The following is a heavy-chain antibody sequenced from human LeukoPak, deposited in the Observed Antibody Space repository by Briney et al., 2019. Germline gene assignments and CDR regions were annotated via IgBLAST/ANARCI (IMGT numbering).Heavy chain of an antibody. J-gene: IGHJ5*02. CDR2: ISGSGGST. V-gene: IGHV3-23*01. Sequence: GGSLRLSCAASGFTYSSYAMSWVRQAPGKGLEWVSAISGSGGSTYYADSVKGRFTISRDNSKNTLYLQMNSLRAEDTAVYYCAKDAVWYGSGSYPLFDPWGQGTLVTVSS. D-gene: IGHD3-10*01. CDR1: GFTYSSYA. CDR3: AKDAVWYGSGSYPLFDP.